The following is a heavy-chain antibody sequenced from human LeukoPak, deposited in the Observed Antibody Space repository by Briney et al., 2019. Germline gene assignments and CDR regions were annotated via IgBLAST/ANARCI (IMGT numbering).Heavy chain of an antibody. J-gene: IGHJ3*01. D-gene: IGHD3-22*01. CDR2: IGASGADT. CDR3: AKRPRDSSGYYLGAFDG. Sequence: GGSLRLSCTASGFTFRTYAMTWVRQAPGKGLDWVSGIGASGADTYYADSAKGRFTVSRDNSKNTLYLQMSSLRADDTAVYFCAKRPRDSSGYYLGAFDGWGQGTTVTVSS. CDR1: GFTFRTYA. V-gene: IGHV3-23*01.